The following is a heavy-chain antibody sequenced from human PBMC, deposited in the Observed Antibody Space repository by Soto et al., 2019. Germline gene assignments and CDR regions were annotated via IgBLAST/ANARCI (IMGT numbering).Heavy chain of an antibody. Sequence: SETLSLTCTVSGGSISSYYWSWIRQPPGKGLEWIGYIYYSGSTNYNPSLKSRVTISVDTSKNQFSLKLNSMTAADTAVYYCARDGKTYYYDSSGYYFYYYGMDVWGQGTTVTVSS. CDR2: IYYSGST. J-gene: IGHJ6*02. V-gene: IGHV4-59*12. CDR3: ARDGKTYYYDSSGYYFYYYGMDV. D-gene: IGHD3-22*01. CDR1: GGSISSYY.